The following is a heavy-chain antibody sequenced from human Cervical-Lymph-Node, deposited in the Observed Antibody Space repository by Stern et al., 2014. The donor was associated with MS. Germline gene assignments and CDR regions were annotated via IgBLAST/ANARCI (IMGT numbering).Heavy chain of an antibody. J-gene: IGHJ4*02. Sequence: EAQLVESGGGLIQPGGSLRLSCAASGLTVSSDYMNWVRQAPGKGLEWVSIIYSGGSTYYADSVKGRFPISRENSKNTLYLQMDSLRAEDTAVYYCARGLPVYNWGPGTLVTVSS. CDR2: IYSGGST. D-gene: IGHD2-2*01. CDR1: GLTVSSDY. CDR3: ARGLPVYN. V-gene: IGHV3-53*01.